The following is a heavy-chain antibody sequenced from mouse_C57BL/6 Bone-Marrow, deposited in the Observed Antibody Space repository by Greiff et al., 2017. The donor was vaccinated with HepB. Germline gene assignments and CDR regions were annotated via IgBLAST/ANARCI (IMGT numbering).Heavy chain of an antibody. V-gene: IGHV1-50*01. Sequence: VQLQQPGAELVKPGASVKLSCKASGYTFTSYWMQWVKQRPGQGLEWIGEIDPSDSYTNYNQKFKGKATLTVDTSSSTAYMQLSSLTSEESAVYYCAREDYYWYFDVWGTGTTVTVSS. CDR1: GYTFTSYW. D-gene: IGHD2-4*01. CDR3: AREDYYWYFDV. CDR2: IDPSDSYT. J-gene: IGHJ1*03.